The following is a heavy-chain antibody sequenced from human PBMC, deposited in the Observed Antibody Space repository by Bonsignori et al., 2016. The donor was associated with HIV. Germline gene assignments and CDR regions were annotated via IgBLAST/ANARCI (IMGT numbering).Heavy chain of an antibody. J-gene: IGHJ6*03. CDR2: INPYTGVA. CDR3: ARGRKVFEYRYYYIDI. V-gene: IGHV1-2*02. D-gene: IGHD6-6*01. Sequence: WVRQAPGQGLEWMGWINPYTGVATCAQNLEGRVTLTRDTSLDMAYMDMTSLTSDDAAIFYCARGRKVFEYRYYYIDIWGSGTTVTVSS.